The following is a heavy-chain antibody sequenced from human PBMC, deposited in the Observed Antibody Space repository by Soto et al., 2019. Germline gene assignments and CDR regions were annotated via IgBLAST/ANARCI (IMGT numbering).Heavy chain of an antibody. J-gene: IGHJ4*02. D-gene: IGHD6-6*01. CDR2: ISSSSSTI. V-gene: IGHV3-48*04. CDR1: GFTFSSYS. Sequence: GGSLRLSCAASGFTFSSYSMNWVRQAPGKGLEWVSYISSSSSTIYYADSVKGRFTISRDNAKNSLYLQMNSLRAEDTAVYYCARDPGIAALSGLDYWGQGTLVTVSS. CDR3: ARDPGIAALSGLDY.